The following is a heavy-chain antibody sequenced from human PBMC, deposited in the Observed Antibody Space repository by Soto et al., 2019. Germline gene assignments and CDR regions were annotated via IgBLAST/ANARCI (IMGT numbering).Heavy chain of an antibody. CDR1: GYTFTSYA. Sequence: ASVKVSCKASGYTFTSYAMHWVRQAPGQRLEWMGWINAGNGNTKYSQKFQGRVTITRDTSASTAYMELSSLRSEDTAVYYCARDWDFNWAHAFDIWGQGTMVTVSS. CDR2: INAGNGNT. D-gene: IGHD1-1*01. V-gene: IGHV1-3*01. J-gene: IGHJ3*02. CDR3: ARDWDFNWAHAFDI.